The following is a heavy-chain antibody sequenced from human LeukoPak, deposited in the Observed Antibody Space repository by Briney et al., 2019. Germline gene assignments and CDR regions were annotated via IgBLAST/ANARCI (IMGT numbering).Heavy chain of an antibody. CDR2: IYYSGST. CDR3: ARGGDRSFDY. V-gene: IGHV4-59*01. J-gene: IGHJ4*02. D-gene: IGHD3-10*01. Sequence: SETLSLTCTVSGGSISSYYWSWIRQPPGKGLEWIGYIYYSGSTNYNPSLKSRVTISVDTSKNQFSLKLSSVTAADTAVDYGARGGDRSFDYWGQGTLVTVSS. CDR1: GGSISSYY.